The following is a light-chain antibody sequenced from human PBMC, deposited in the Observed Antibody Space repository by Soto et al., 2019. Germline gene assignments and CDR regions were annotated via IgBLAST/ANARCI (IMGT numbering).Light chain of an antibody. CDR1: QSISDT. CDR2: GAS. V-gene: IGKV3-15*01. J-gene: IGKJ5*01. Sequence: EIVMTQSPATLSVSPGGRATLSCRASQSISDTLAWYQQKPGQAPRLLIYGASARATTFPARFSGSGSGTDFTLTISSLQSEDFAVYYCQQYNNWPITFGQGTRLEIK. CDR3: QQYNNWPIT.